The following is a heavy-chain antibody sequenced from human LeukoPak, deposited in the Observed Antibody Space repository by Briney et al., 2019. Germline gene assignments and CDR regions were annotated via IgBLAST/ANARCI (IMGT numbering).Heavy chain of an antibody. CDR3: ARGSLRYFDWLLPHFDY. D-gene: IGHD3-9*01. J-gene: IGHJ4*02. Sequence: GGSLRLSCAASGFPFSSYWMHWVRQVPGKGLLWVSRINSDGSATIYADSVRGRFTISRDNAKNTLYLQMNSLRAEDTAVYYCARGSLRYFDWLLPHFDYWGQGTLVTVSS. CDR2: INSDGSAT. CDR1: GFPFSSYW. V-gene: IGHV3-74*01.